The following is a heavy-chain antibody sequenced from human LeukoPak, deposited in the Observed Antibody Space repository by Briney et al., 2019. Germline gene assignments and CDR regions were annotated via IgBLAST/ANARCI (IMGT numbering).Heavy chain of an antibody. CDR2: ISSSGDII. J-gene: IGHJ4*02. D-gene: IGHD3-22*01. CDR3: AKDRPNYHESNGHYYRRNGDY. V-gene: IGHV3-23*01. CDR1: GFTFHNYA. Sequence: GGSLRLSCAASGFTFHNYAMSWVRQAPGKGLEWVSAISSSGDIIFYADSVKGRFTISRDNSRYTLYLQINSLRAEDAAMYYCAKDRPNYHESNGHYYRRNGDYWGQGTLVTVSS.